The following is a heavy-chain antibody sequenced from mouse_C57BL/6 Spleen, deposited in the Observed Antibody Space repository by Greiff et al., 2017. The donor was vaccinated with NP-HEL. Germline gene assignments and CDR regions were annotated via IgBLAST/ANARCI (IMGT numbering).Heavy chain of an antibody. Sequence: QVQLKQSGAELVKPGASVKISCKASGYAFSSYWMNWVKQRPGKGLEWIGQIYPGDGDTNYNGKFKGKATLTADKSSSTAYMQLSSLTSEDSAVYFCARFNYSNPYFDYWGQGTTLTVSS. D-gene: IGHD2-5*01. CDR2: IYPGDGDT. CDR1: GYAFSSYW. V-gene: IGHV1-80*01. CDR3: ARFNYSNPYFDY. J-gene: IGHJ2*01.